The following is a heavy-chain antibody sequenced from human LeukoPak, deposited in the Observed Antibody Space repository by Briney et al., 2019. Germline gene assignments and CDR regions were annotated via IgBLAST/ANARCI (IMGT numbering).Heavy chain of an antibody. CDR3: ARGRRVRGYSGYDFDY. J-gene: IGHJ4*02. CDR2: MNPDSGNT. D-gene: IGHD5-12*01. V-gene: IGHV1-8*01. Sequence: RASVKVSCKASGYTFTSYDINWVRQATGQGREWMGWMNPDSGNTGYAQKFQGRVTMTRNTSISTAYMELSSLRSEDTAVYYCARGRRVRGYSGYDFDYWGQGTLVTVSS. CDR1: GYTFTSYD.